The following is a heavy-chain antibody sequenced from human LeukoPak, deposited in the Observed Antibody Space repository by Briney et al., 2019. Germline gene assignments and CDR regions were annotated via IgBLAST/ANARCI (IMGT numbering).Heavy chain of an antibody. CDR2: IKRKTDGGTT. D-gene: IGHD3-10*01. V-gene: IGHV3-15*01. Sequence: PGGSLRLSCAASGFTFSNAWMSWVRQAPGKGLEWVGRIKRKTDGGTTDYAAPVKGRFTISRDDSKNTLYLQMNSLKTEDTAVYYCATSHYYYGSGSYHVYWGQGTLVTVSS. J-gene: IGHJ4*02. CDR1: GFTFSNAW. CDR3: ATSHYYYGSGSYHVY.